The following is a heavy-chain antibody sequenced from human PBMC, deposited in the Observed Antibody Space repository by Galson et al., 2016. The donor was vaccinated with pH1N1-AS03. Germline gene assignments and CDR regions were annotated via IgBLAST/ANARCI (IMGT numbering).Heavy chain of an antibody. J-gene: IGHJ3*02. D-gene: IGHD3-10*01. Sequence: QSGAEVKKPGESLRISCQGSGYSFPSYWINWVRQMPGKGLEWMGRIDPSDSYTNYSPSFQGHVTFSTDKSISTAYLQWNSLKASDTAMYYCERLMFRGRQNSGNAFDIWGQGTMVTVSP. CDR2: IDPSDSYT. V-gene: IGHV5-10-1*01. CDR3: ERLMFRGRQNSGNAFDI. CDR1: GYSFPSYW.